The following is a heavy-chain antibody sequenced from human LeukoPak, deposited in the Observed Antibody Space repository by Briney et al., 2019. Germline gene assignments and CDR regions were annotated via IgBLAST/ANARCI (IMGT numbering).Heavy chain of an antibody. V-gene: IGHV4-39*07. CDR2: IYYSGST. J-gene: IGHJ4*02. D-gene: IGHD3-22*01. CDR1: GGSISSSSYY. Sequence: SETLSLTCTVSGGSISSSSYYWGWIRQPPGKGLEWIGSIYYSGSTNYNPSLKSRVTISVDTSKNQFSLKLSSVTAADTAVYYCARGRITYYYDSSGYYSDYWGQGTLVTVSS. CDR3: ARGRITYYYDSSGYYSDY.